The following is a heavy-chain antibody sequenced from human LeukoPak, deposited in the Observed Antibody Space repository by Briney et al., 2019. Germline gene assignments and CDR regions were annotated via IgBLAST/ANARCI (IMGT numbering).Heavy chain of an antibody. CDR3: ARDRAAADP. CDR2: MYSGSRT. CDR1: GFLFSSFG. V-gene: IGHV3-53*01. Sequence: GGSLRLSCAASGFLFSSFGMSWVRQAPGKGLEWVSVMYSGSRTDYAESVKGRFTISRDNSKNTLYPQMNSLRAEDTAVYYCARDRAAADPWGQGTLVTVSS. J-gene: IGHJ5*02. D-gene: IGHD6-13*01.